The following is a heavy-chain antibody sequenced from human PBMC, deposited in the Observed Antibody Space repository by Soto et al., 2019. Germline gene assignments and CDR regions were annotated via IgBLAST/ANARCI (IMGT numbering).Heavy chain of an antibody. J-gene: IGHJ4*02. V-gene: IGHV3-74*01. CDR2: INSAGSST. CDR1: GFTFSSYW. Sequence: EVQLVESGGGLVQPGGSLRLFCAASGFTFSSYWMHWVCQAPGKVLVWVSRINSAGSSTSYADSVKGRFTITRDNAKNTLYLQMNSLRAEDTAVYYCATGIDYWGQGTLVTVS. CDR3: ATGIDY.